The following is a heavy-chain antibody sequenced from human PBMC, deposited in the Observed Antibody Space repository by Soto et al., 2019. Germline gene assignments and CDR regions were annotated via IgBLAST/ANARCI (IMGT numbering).Heavy chain of an antibody. CDR1: GGTFSSYA. J-gene: IGHJ6*02. V-gene: IGHV1-69*12. CDR2: IIPIFGTA. D-gene: IGHD5-18*01. CDR3: AREGPAGGTVMVNYYYYGMDV. Sequence: QVQLVQSGAEVKKPGSSVKVSCKASGGTFSSYAISWVRQAPGQGLEWMGGIIPIFGTANYAQKFQGRDTITADEDARTDHMELSSLRSEDTAVDYCAREGPAGGTVMVNYYYYGMDVWGQGTTVTVSS.